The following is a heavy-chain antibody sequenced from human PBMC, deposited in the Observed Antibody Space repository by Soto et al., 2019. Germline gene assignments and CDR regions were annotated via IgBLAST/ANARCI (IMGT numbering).Heavy chain of an antibody. V-gene: IGHV3-21*01. CDR1: GFPFSAYN. CDR3: SRSPEVGVRGAY. Sequence: EVQLVGSGGGLVKPGGSLRLSCTGSGFPFSAYNINWVRQAPGKGLEWVSSITVGSSHIYQPNSMKGRFTISRDDAKNSVYLQIDSLRDEDTALYYCSRSPEVGVRGAYWGQGTLVTVSS. CDR2: ITVGSSHI. J-gene: IGHJ4*02. D-gene: IGHD3-16*01.